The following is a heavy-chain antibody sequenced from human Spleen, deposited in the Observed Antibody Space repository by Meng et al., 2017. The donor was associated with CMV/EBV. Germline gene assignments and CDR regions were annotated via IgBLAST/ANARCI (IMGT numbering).Heavy chain of an antibody. CDR1: GGSITNYY. Sequence: SETLSLTCTVSGGSITNYYWSWIRQPPGKGLEWIGYIYYSGSTKYNPSLKSRVTISADTSKSQFSLKLSSVTAADTAVYYCARDQGTYYYDSSNYYYGMDVWGQGTTVTVSS. V-gene: IGHV4-59*01. D-gene: IGHD3-22*01. CDR3: ARDQGTYYYDSSNYYYGMDV. J-gene: IGHJ6*02. CDR2: IYYSGST.